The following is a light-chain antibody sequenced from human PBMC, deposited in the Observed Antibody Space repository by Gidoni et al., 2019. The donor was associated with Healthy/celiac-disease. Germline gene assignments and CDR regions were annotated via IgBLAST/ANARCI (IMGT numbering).Light chain of an antibody. CDR1: PSLLHSNGYNY. CDR3: MQARQTPWT. CDR2: LGS. V-gene: IGKV2-28*01. J-gene: IGKJ1*01. Sequence: PGEPASISCRSSPSLLHSNGYNYLDWYLQKPGQSPQLLNYLGSNRASGVPDRFSGSGAGTDFTLKISRVEAEDVGVYYCMQARQTPWTFGQXTKVEIK.